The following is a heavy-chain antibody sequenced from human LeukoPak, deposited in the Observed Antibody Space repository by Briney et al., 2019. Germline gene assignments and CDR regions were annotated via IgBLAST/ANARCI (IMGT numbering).Heavy chain of an antibody. CDR3: ARDFRAGGVTSKAFDI. Sequence: GGSPRLSCAASGFTFSNYAIHWVCQAPGKGLEWVAVISYDGSNKYYADSVKGRFTISRDNSKNTLYLQMNSLRAEDTAVYYCARDFRAGGVTSKAFDIWGQGTMVTVS. V-gene: IGHV3-30*04. CDR2: ISYDGSNK. J-gene: IGHJ3*02. CDR1: GFTFSNYA. D-gene: IGHD3-16*01.